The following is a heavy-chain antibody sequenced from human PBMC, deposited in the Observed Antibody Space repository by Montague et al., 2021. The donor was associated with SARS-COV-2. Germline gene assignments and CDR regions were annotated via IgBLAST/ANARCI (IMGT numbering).Heavy chain of an antibody. CDR2: IYYSGTT. V-gene: IGHV4-39*01. Sequence: SETLSLTCTVSGGSITRNYYWGWIRHPPGKGLEWFGGIYYSGTTXFNPSLASRVTISVDASKNQFSLNLTSVTAADTAVDYCARPLARRVPTAFDSWGQGALVLVS. CDR3: ARPLARRVPTAFDS. CDR1: GGSITRNYY. D-gene: IGHD3-3*01. J-gene: IGHJ3*02.